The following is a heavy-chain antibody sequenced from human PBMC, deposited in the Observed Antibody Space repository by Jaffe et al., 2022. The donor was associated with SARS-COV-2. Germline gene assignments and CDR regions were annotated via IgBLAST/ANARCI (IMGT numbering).Heavy chain of an antibody. J-gene: IGHJ6*02. CDR3: ARRGLEGQKYNHYAMDV. CDR2: IYPGDSDT. V-gene: IGHV5-51*01. D-gene: IGHD1-1*01. Sequence: EVQLVQSGAEVKKPGESLKISCKGSGYSFSSYWIGWVRQMPGKGLEWMGIIYPGDSDTKYSPSFQGQVTISADKSISTAYLQWSSLKASDTAMYYCARRGLEGQKYNHYAMDVWGQGTTVTVSS. CDR1: GYSFSSYW.